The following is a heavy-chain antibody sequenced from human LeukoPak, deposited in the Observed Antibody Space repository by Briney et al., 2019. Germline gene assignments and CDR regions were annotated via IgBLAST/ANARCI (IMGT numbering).Heavy chain of an antibody. CDR2: ISAYNGNT. V-gene: IGHV1-18*01. CDR3: ARAGPLRFLEWLPFDP. CDR1: GYTFTSYG. D-gene: IGHD3-3*01. J-gene: IGHJ5*02. Sequence: ASVKVSCKASGYTFTSYGISWVRQAPGQGLEWMGWISAYNGNTNYAQKLQGRVTMTTDTSTSTAYMELRSLRSDDTAVYYCARAGPLRFLEWLPFDPWGQGTLVTVSS.